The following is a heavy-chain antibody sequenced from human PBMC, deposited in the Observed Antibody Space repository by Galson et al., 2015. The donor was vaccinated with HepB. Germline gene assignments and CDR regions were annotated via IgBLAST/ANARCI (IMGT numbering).Heavy chain of an antibody. Sequence: SLRLSCAVSGFTFSDQYMDWVRQAPGKGLEWVAAIWYDGSNECYADSVKGRFSISRDNSKNTLYLQMNSLRAEDTAVYYCARDFSGSGGYFDYWGQGTLATVSS. CDR3: ARDFSGSGGYFDY. D-gene: IGHD3-10*01. V-gene: IGHV3-33*08. CDR1: GFTFSDQY. J-gene: IGHJ4*02. CDR2: IWYDGSNE.